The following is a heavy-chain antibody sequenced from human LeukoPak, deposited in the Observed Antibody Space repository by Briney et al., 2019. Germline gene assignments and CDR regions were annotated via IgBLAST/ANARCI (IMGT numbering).Heavy chain of an antibody. CDR3: ARRAGGLARNNWFDP. CDR2: IYSGGST. J-gene: IGHJ5*02. V-gene: IGHV3-53*01. D-gene: IGHD3-16*01. Sequence: GGSLRLSCAASGFTVSSNYMSWVRHAPGKGLEWVSVIYSGGSTYYADSVKGRFTISRDNSKNTLYLQMNGLRAEDTAVYYCARRAGGLARNNWFDPWGQGTLVTVSS. CDR1: GFTVSSNY.